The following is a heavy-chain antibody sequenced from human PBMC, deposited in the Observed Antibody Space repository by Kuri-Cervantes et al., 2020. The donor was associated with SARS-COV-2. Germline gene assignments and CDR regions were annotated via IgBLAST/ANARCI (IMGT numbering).Heavy chain of an antibody. CDR1: GFSLNTNKMC. Sequence: SGPTLVKPTQTLTLTCTFSGFSLNTNKMCVSWIRQSPGKALEWLARIDWDDDKYYSPSLKTRLTISKDTSKSHVVLTMTNMDSVDTATYYCARMAPGTYNFYYMDVWGKGTTVTVSS. CDR3: ARMAPGTYNFYYMDV. D-gene: IGHD6-13*01. CDR2: IDWDDDK. V-gene: IGHV2-70*11. J-gene: IGHJ6*03.